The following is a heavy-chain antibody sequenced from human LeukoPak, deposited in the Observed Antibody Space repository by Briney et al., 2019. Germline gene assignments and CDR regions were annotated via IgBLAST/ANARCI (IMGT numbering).Heavy chain of an antibody. Sequence: SETLSLTCTVSGYSISTGYYWSWIRQPPGKGLECIAYIYYSDSTNYKPSLKSRVTVSVDTSKNQFSLKLSSVTAADTAVYYCARFPGGAEYRHYYYMDVWGTGTTVTVSS. CDR2: IYYSDST. V-gene: IGHV4-61*01. CDR3: ARFPGGAEYRHYYYMDV. D-gene: IGHD1-14*01. J-gene: IGHJ6*03. CDR1: GYSISTGYY.